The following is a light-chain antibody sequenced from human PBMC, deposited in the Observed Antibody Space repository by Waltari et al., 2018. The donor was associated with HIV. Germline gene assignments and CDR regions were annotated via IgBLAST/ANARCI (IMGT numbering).Light chain of an antibody. CDR2: DAS. V-gene: IGKV3-15*01. CDR1: QSVRSK. Sequence: EIVMTPSPATLSVSPGERATLFCRASQSVRSKLAWYQQKPGQSPRLLIYDASTRATGLPARFSGSGSGTEFTLTISSLQSEDFAVYYCQQYNNWPQTFGGGARVEIK. CDR3: QQYNNWPQT. J-gene: IGKJ4*01.